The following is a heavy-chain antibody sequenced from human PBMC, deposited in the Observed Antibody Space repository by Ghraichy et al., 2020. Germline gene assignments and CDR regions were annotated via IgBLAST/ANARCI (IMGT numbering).Heavy chain of an antibody. CDR3: ARGMLVAAHYMAV. Sequence: GESLNISCAASGFTFSSYDMHWVRQATGKGLEWVSGIGTAGDTFYPGSVKGRFTISRENAKNSLYLQMNSLGAGDTAVYYFARGMLVAAHYMAVWGKGTPVTVSS. V-gene: IGHV3-13*01. D-gene: IGHD3-22*01. CDR2: IGTAGDT. J-gene: IGHJ6*03. CDR1: GFTFSSYD.